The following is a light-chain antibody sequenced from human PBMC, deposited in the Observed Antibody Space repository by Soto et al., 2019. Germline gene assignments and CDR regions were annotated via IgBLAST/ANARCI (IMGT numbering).Light chain of an antibody. CDR3: AVWDRSLWVGV. CDR2: DDS. Sequence: QSVLSQPPSVSEAPGQRVTISCSGSSSNIGNNFVAWYQQRPGTAPKLLIHDDSQRPSGIPDRFSGSKSGTSASLGIGGPQTGYGGDYHCAVWDRSLWVGVFGTGTKLTVL. CDR1: SSNIGNNF. J-gene: IGLJ2*01. V-gene: IGLV1-51*01.